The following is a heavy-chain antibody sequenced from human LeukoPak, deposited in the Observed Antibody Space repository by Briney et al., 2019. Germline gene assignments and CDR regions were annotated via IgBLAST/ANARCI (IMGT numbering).Heavy chain of an antibody. J-gene: IGHJ6*02. V-gene: IGHV3-53*04. CDR3: ARDHTIRIAVAGTAGVDYYYGMDV. CDR2: IYSGGST. D-gene: IGHD6-19*01. CDR1: GFTVSSNY. Sequence: GGSLRLSCAASGFTVSSNYMSWVRQAPGKGLEWVSVIYSGGSTYYADSVKGRFTTSRHNSKNTLYLQMNSLRAEDTAVYYCARDHTIRIAVAGTAGVDYYYGMDVWGQGTTVTVSS.